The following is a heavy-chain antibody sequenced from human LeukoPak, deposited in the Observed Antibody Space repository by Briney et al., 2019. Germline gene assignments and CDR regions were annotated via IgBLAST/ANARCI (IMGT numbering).Heavy chain of an antibody. CDR1: GGSISSSSYY. D-gene: IGHD2-15*01. CDR3: ARVRCSGGSCPYYYYYYMDV. V-gene: IGHV4-39*07. CDR2: ISYSGST. J-gene: IGHJ6*03. Sequence: SETLSLTCTVSGGSISSSSYYWDWIRQPPGKGLERIGSISYSGSTYYNPSLKSRVTISVDTSKNHFSLKLSSVTAADTAVYYCARVRCSGGSCPYYYYYYMDVWGKGTTVTVSS.